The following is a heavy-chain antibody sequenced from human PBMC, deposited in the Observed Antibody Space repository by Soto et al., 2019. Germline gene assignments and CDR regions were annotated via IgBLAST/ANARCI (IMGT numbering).Heavy chain of an antibody. J-gene: IGHJ4*02. V-gene: IGHV4-31*03. CDR2: IYYSGST. D-gene: IGHD3-3*01. CDR1: GGSISSGGYY. CDR3: ARLIRITGDNDY. Sequence: QVQLQESGPGLAKPSQTLSLTCTVSGGSISSGGYYWSWIRQHPGKGLEWIGYIYYSGSTYYNPSLKSRVTISVDTSKNQFSLKLSSVTAADTAVYYCARLIRITGDNDYWGQGTLVTVSS.